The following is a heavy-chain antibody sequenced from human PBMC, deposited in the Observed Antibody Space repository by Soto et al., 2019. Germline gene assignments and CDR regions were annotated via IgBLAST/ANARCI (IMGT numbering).Heavy chain of an antibody. V-gene: IGHV1-46*01. J-gene: IGHJ3*02. CDR2: INPSGGST. D-gene: IGHD3-22*01. Sequence: QVQLVQSGAEVKKPGASVKVSCKASGYTFTSYYMHWVRQAPGQGLEWMGIINPSGGSTSYAQKFQGRVTMTRDTYTSTVYIEVSSLRAEDTAVYYCARDNEDSSGYYYKADAFDIWGQGTMVTVSS. CDR3: ARDNEDSSGYYYKADAFDI. CDR1: GYTFTSYY.